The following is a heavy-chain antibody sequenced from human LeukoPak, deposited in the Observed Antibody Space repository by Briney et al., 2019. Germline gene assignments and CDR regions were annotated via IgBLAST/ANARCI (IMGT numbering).Heavy chain of an antibody. V-gene: IGHV1-46*01. CDR3: ARAGDFGMVIMSDYFDY. D-gene: IGHD3-3*01. J-gene: IGHJ4*02. CDR2: INPSGGST. Sequence: ASVKVSCKASGYTFTSYYMRWVRQAPGQGLEWMGIINPSGGSTSYAQKFQGRVTMTRDTSTSTVYMELSSLRSEDTAVYYCARAGDFGMVIMSDYFDYWGQGTLVTVSS. CDR1: GYTFTSYY.